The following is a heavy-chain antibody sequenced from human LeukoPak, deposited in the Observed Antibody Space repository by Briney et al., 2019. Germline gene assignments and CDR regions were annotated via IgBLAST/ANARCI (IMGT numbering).Heavy chain of an antibody. CDR2: ISDSGGET. CDR3: AKSHSVAQRGYFGF. Sequence: QSGGSLRLSCAASGFTFSTYAMSWVRLAPGKGLEWVSTISDSGGETYYADSVKGRFTISRDNSKNTLYLQMNSLRAEDTAFYYCAKSHSVAQRGYFGFWGQGTLVTVSS. V-gene: IGHV3-23*01. D-gene: IGHD3-10*01. J-gene: IGHJ4*02. CDR1: GFTFSTYA.